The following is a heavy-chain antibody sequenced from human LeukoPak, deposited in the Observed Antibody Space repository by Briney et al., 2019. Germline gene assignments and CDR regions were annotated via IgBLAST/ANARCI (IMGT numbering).Heavy chain of an antibody. V-gene: IGHV3-9*01. CDR3: AKDAGPYYYYGMAV. CDR2: ISWNSGSI. J-gene: IGHJ6*02. CDR1: GFTFDDYA. Sequence: GRSLRLSCAASGFTFDDYAMHWVRQAPGKDLEWVSGISWNSGSIGYADSVKGRFTISRDNAKNSLYLQMNSLRAEDTALYYCAKDAGPYYYYGMAVWGQGTTVTVSS.